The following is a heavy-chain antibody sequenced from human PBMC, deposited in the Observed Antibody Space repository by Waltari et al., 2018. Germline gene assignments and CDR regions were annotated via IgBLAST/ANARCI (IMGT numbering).Heavy chain of an antibody. CDR3: ARAKSHYYDSSGYLPCFYY. D-gene: IGHD3-22*01. CDR2: IYHSGST. V-gene: IGHV4-38-2*01. Sequence: QVQLQESGPGLVKPSETLSLTCAVSGYSISSGYYWGWIRQPPGKGLEWIGSIYHSGSTYYNPSLKGRVTISVDTSKNQFALKLSSVTAADTAVYYCARAKSHYYDSSGYLPCFYYWGQGTLVTVSS. CDR1: GYSISSGYY. J-gene: IGHJ4*02.